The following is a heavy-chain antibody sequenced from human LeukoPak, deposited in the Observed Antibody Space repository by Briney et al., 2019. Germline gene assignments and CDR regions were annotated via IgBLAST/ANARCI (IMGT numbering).Heavy chain of an antibody. V-gene: IGHV4-31*11. Sequence: SETLSLTCAVYGGSFSGYYWGWIRQHPVEGLEWIGYIYYSGSTYYNPSLKSRVTMSVDTSKNQFSLKVKSVTAADTAVYYCARTDHGEKAGDYWGRGTLVTVSS. CDR1: GGSFSGYY. CDR3: ARTDHGEKAGDY. CDR2: IYYSGST. J-gene: IGHJ4*02. D-gene: IGHD4-17*01.